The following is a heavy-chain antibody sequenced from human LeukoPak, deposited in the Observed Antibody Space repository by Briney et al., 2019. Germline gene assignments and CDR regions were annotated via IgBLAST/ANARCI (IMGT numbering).Heavy chain of an antibody. D-gene: IGHD6-6*01. CDR3: ARGRRSSSSDFDY. Sequence: SETLSLTCAVYGGSFSGYYWSWIRQPPGKGLEWIGEINHSGSTNYNPSLKSRDTISVDTSKNQFSLKLSSVTAADTAVYYCARGRRSSSSDFDYWGQGTLVTVSS. CDR1: GGSFSGYY. V-gene: IGHV4-34*01. CDR2: INHSGST. J-gene: IGHJ4*02.